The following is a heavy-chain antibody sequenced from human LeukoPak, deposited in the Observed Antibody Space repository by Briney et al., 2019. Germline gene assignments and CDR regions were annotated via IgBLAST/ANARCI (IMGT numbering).Heavy chain of an antibody. CDR3: ATVGIAGVPHWYFDL. Sequence: SVKVSCKASGGTFSSYAISWVRQAPGQGLEWMGGIIPIFGTANYAQKFQGRVTITTDESTSTAYMELSSLRSEDTAVYYCATVGIAGVPHWYFDLWGRGTLVTVSS. CDR2: IIPIFGTA. D-gene: IGHD6-13*01. J-gene: IGHJ2*01. CDR1: GGTFSSYA. V-gene: IGHV1-69*05.